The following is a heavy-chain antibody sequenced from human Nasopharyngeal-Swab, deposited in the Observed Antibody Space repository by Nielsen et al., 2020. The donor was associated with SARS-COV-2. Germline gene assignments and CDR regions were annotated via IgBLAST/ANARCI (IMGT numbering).Heavy chain of an antibody. D-gene: IGHD2-15*01. CDR3: ARGEVVAVRADAFDI. CDR1: GFTFSSYE. J-gene: IGHJ3*02. CDR2: ISSSGTTI. Sequence: GGSLRLSCAASGFTFSSYEMNWVRQAPGKGLEWLSYISSSGTTIYYADSVKGRFTIYRDNAKNSLYLQMNSLRAEDTSLYYCARGEVVAVRADAFDIWGQGTMVTVSS. V-gene: IGHV3-48*03.